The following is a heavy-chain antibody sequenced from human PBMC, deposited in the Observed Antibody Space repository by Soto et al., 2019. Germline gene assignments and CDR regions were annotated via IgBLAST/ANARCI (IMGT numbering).Heavy chain of an antibody. CDR3: ASVLLNQMIYFDY. CDR2: ISGSAEST. V-gene: IGHV3-23*01. D-gene: IGHD3-22*01. J-gene: IGHJ4*02. Sequence: EVQLLESGGGLVQPGGSLRLSCAASGVTFTNYGMSWVRQAPGKGLEWVSGISGSAESTYYADSVKGRFIIATDNSKNPLYLQMKSLRVEHPSVYYCASVLLNQMIYFDYWGQGTLVTVSS. CDR1: GVTFTNYG.